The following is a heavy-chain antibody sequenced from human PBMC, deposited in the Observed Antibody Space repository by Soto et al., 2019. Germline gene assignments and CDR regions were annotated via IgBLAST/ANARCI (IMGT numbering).Heavy chain of an antibody. CDR3: AKDITIRSGGMDV. V-gene: IGHV3-30*18. CDR1: GFTFSSYG. J-gene: IGHJ6*02. Sequence: QVQLVESGGGVVQPGRSLRLSCAASGFTFSSYGMHWVRQAPGKGLEWVAVISYDGSNKYDADSVKGRFTISRDNSKNTLYLQMNSLRAEDTAVYYCAKDITIRSGGMDVWGQGTTVTVSS. D-gene: IGHD3-10*01. CDR2: ISYDGSNK.